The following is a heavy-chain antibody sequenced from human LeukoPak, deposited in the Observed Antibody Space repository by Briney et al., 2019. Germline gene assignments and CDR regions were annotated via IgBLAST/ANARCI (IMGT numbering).Heavy chain of an antibody. CDR3: VRSLDY. CDR2: IAGSDGFT. CDR1: GFPFSSYA. Sequence: GGSLRFSCAASGFPFSSYAMNWVRQAPGKGLEWVSVIAGSDGFTQYADSVKGRFTISRDNSKNTVYLQMNRLRVEDTALYYCVRSLDYWGQGTLVTVSS. V-gene: IGHV3-23*01. J-gene: IGHJ4*02.